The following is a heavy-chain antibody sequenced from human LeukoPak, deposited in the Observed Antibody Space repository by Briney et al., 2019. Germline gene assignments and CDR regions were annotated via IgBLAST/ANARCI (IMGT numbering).Heavy chain of an antibody. V-gene: IGHV4-39*01. CDR2: ISYSGNT. CDR3: ARRSSRYYDYVWGSYRTGSNFDY. J-gene: IGHJ4*02. Sequence: PSETLSLTCTVSRGSISNSFSYWGWIRQPPGKGLEWIGSISYSGNTYYNPSLKSRVTISVDTSKNQFSLKLSSATATDTAVYYCARRSSRYYDYVWGSYRTGSNFDYWGQGTLATVSS. CDR1: RGSISNSFSY. D-gene: IGHD3-16*02.